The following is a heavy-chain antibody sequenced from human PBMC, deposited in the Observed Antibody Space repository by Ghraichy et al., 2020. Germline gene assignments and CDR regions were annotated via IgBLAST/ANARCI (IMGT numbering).Heavy chain of an antibody. CDR2: VYGGGNT. D-gene: IGHD6-19*01. V-gene: IGHV3-66*01. CDR3: ATLAVADFDY. J-gene: IGHJ4*02. CDR1: GFTVSSSY. Sequence: GALRLSCAASGFTVSSSYMSWVRQAPGKGLEWVAIVYGGGNTFYADSVKGRFTISRDTSKNTVYLQMNTLRDEETAVYYCATLAVADFDYWGQGTLVVVSS.